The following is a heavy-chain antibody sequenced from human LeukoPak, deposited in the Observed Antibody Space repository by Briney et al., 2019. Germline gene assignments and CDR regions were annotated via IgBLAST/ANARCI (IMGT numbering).Heavy chain of an antibody. CDR3: AKRASGYYFDS. D-gene: IGHD5-12*01. J-gene: IGHJ4*02. CDR1: GFTFSAFG. CDR2: ISPAGDAT. Sequence: GGSLRLSCAASGFTFSAFGMSWVRQAPGKGLEWVSTISPAGDATYYTDSVKGRFTISRDNSKNTVSLQMSSLRAEDTAVFYCAKRASGYYFDSWGRGTLVTVS. V-gene: IGHV3-23*01.